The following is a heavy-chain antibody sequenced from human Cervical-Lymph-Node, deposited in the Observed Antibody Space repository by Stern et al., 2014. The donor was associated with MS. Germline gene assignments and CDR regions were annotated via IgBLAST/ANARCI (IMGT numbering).Heavy chain of an antibody. D-gene: IGHD2-15*01. V-gene: IGHV1-18*01. CDR3: ARGLLGSENAFDI. Sequence: VQLGQSGAEGKKPGASGKVSGKASGYTFTSYGISGVPQAPGKGLEWMGCMSANNGNTNYAQKLQGRVAMPTDTSTSTAYMELRSLRSDDTAVYYCARGLLGSENAFDIWGQGTMVTVSS. J-gene: IGHJ3*02. CDR1: GYTFTSYG. CDR2: MSANNGNT.